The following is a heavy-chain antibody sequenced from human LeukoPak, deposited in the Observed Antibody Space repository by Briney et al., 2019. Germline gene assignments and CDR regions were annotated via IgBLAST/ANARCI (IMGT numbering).Heavy chain of an antibody. J-gene: IGHJ6*03. V-gene: IGHV1-18*01. D-gene: IGHD3-16*01. CDR2: IHIYRGNT. CDR3: ARVLGRGAMDV. CDR1: GYSSTNYG. Sequence: ASVKVSCKASGYSSTNYGISWVRQAPGQGLEWMGWIHIYRGNTNYAQKFQGRVTMTTDTSTSTVYMEVRGLRSDDTAVYYCARVLGRGAMDVWGKGTTVTISS.